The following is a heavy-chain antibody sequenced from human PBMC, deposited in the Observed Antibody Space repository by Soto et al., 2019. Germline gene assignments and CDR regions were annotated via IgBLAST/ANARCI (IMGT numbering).Heavy chain of an antibody. J-gene: IGHJ4*02. CDR2: INYSGRT. CDR1: GHSISSSNW. Sequence: PSETLSLTCTVSGHSISSSNWWGWVRQSPGKGLEWIGYINYSGRTYYNPSLRGRITKSVDTSKKQFSLDLSSVTAVDTAVYYCAKNTGGTRGPYFDYWGQGTLVTVS. V-gene: IGHV4-28*01. D-gene: IGHD1-1*01. CDR3: AKNTGGTRGPYFDY.